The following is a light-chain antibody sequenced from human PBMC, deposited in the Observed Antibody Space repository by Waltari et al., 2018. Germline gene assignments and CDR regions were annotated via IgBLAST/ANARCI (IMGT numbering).Light chain of an antibody. V-gene: IGKV1-39*01. CDR2: SAS. CDR1: QNIGSF. J-gene: IGKJ4*01. Sequence: DIQMTQSPSSVSASVGDRVTITCRASQNIGSFLIWYQLKPGKAPNLPIHSASSLQSGVPSRFFGSGSATDFTLTINSLQPDDFATYYCQQSSSTPLSFGGGTK. CDR3: QQSSSTPLS.